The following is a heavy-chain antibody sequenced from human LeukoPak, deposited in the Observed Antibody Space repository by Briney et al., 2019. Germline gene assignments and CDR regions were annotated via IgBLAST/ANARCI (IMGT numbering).Heavy chain of an antibody. D-gene: IGHD1-7*01. V-gene: IGHV4-39*01. CDR1: GGSISSSSYY. CDR2: IYYSGST. J-gene: IGHJ5*02. Sequence: SETLSLTCTVSGGSISSSSYYWGWIRQPPGKGLEWIGSIYYSGSTYYNPSLKSRVTISVVTSKNQFSLKLSSVTAADTAVYYCARHNWNYLQRGFDPWGQGTLVTVSS. CDR3: ARHNWNYLQRGFDP.